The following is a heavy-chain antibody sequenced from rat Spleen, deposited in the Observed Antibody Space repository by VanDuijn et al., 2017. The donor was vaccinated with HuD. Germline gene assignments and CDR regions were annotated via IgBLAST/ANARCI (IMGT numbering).Heavy chain of an antibody. CDR2: VWASGNT. V-gene: IGHV2-72*01. Sequence: QVQLKESGPGLVQPSQTLSLTCTVSGFSLTSNSVHWVRQPPGKSLMWMGTVWASGNTNFNSAVQSRLRISRDTSKSQVFLRMNSLQPEDTGTYYCVRHEPQDYFAYWGQGLLVTVSS. J-gene: IGHJ2*01. CDR3: VRHEPQDYFAY. CDR1: GFSLTSNS.